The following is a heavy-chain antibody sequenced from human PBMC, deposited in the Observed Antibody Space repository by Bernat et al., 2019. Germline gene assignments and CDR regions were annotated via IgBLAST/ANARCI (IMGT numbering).Heavy chain of an antibody. CDR1: GGSFSGYY. CDR3: ARGKVAARPGQWGY. J-gene: IGHJ4*02. D-gene: IGHD6-6*01. Sequence: QVQLQQWGAGLLKPSETLSLTCAVYGGSFSGYYWSWIRQPPGKGLEWIGEINHSGSTNYNPSLKIRVTISVDTSKNKFSLKMSSVTAADQAVYYCARGKVAARPGQWGYWGQGTLVTVSS. V-gene: IGHV4-34*01. CDR2: INHSGST.